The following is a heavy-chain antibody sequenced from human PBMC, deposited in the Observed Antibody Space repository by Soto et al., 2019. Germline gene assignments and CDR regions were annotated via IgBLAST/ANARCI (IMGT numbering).Heavy chain of an antibody. CDR1: GFTFSSYG. D-gene: IGHD3-9*01. J-gene: IGHJ6*02. V-gene: IGHV3-33*01. CDR2: IWYDGSNK. CDR3: ARGGGYDILTGYLSWNYYYGMDV. Sequence: GGSLRLSCAASGFTFSSYGMHWVRQAPGKGLEWVAVIWYDGSNKYYADSVKGRFTISRDNSKNTLYLQMNSLRAEDTAVYYCARGGGYDILTGYLSWNYYYGMDVWGQGTTVTVSS.